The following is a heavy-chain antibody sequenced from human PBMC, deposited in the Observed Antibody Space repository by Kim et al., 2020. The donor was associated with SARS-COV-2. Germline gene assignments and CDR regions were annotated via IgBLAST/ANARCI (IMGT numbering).Heavy chain of an antibody. D-gene: IGHD3-10*01. CDR2: IGTAGDT. J-gene: IGHJ6*02. V-gene: IGHV3-13*01. CDR1: GFTFSSYD. CDR3: ARNYGSGSYYKNYYYYDMDV. Sequence: GGSLRLSCAASGFTFSSYDMHWVRQATGKGLEWVSAIGTAGDTYYPGSVKGRFTISRENAKNSLYLQMNSLRAGDTAVYYCARNYGSGSYYKNYYYYDMDVWGQGTTVTVSS.